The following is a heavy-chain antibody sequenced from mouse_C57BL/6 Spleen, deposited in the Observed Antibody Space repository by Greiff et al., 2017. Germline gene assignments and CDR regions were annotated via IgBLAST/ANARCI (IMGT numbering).Heavy chain of an antibody. D-gene: IGHD2-2*01. J-gene: IGHJ4*01. CDR3: ARGSYYGYDDAMDY. Sequence: VQLQQHGAELVKPGASVKMSCKASGYTFTSYWITWVKQRPGQGLEWIGDIYPGSGSTNYNEKFKSKATLTVDTSSSTAYMQLSSLTSEDSAVYYCARGSYYGYDDAMDYWGQGTSVTVSS. V-gene: IGHV1-55*01. CDR1: GYTFTSYW. CDR2: IYPGSGST.